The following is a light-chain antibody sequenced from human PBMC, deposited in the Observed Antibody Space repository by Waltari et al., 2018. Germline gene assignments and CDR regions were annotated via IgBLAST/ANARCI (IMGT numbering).Light chain of an antibody. CDR1: QSVSRT. CDR3: QHYVRLPVT. J-gene: IGKJ1*01. Sequence: SCRARQSVSRTLAWYQQKPGQAPRLLMYGASNRATGIPDRFSGSGSGTDFSLTISRLEPEDFAVYYCQHYVRLPVTFGQGTKVEIK. V-gene: IGKV3-20*01. CDR2: GAS.